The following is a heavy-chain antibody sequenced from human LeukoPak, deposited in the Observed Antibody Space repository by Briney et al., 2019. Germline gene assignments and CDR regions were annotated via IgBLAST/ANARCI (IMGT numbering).Heavy chain of an antibody. Sequence: PSETLSLTCTVSGGSISSYHWSWIRQPPGKGLEWIGYIYYSGSTNYNPSLKSRVTISVDTSKNQFSLKLSSVTAADTAVYYCARASTGGVIVYFDYWGQGTLVTVSS. J-gene: IGHJ4*02. CDR2: IYYSGST. V-gene: IGHV4-59*01. D-gene: IGHD3-16*02. CDR3: ARASTGGVIVYFDY. CDR1: GGSISSYH.